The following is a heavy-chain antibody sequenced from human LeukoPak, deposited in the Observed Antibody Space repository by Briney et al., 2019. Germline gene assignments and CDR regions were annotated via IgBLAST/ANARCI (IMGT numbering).Heavy chain of an antibody. J-gene: IGHJ4*02. CDR2: IYYSRRT. CDR1: GVFISSYF. Sequence: SGSLSLSCTVSGVFISSYFWSWLREPPGKGLEWIGYIYYSRRTNYNPSLKGRVTISVDTSKNQFSLPLNSVTAADTAVYYCARGQKYRNGYTVTELGSGYFDYWGQGTLVTVSS. CDR3: ARGQKYRNGYTVTELGSGYFDY. V-gene: IGHV4-59*13. D-gene: IGHD5-18*01.